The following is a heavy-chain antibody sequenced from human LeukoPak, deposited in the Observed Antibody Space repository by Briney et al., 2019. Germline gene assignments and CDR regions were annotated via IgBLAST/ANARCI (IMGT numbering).Heavy chain of an antibody. CDR3: ARGYRGIEY. CDR2: VGGSRSYT. V-gene: IGHV3-11*03. J-gene: IGHJ4*02. Sequence: PGGSLRLSCTASGFTFSDYYMSWIRQASGGGLEWLSYVGGSRSYTDYADSVKGRFTISRDNAKNSLYLQMNSLRAEDTAVYYCARGYRGIEYWGQGTLVTVSS. D-gene: IGHD5-12*01. CDR1: GFTFSDYY.